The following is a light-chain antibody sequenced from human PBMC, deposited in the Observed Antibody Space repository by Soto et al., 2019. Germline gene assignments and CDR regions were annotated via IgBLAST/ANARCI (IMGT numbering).Light chain of an antibody. CDR1: SSDVGYYDY. CDR3: SSYAGSNNFV. V-gene: IGLV2-8*01. CDR2: EVT. J-gene: IGLJ1*01. Sequence: QSVLAQPPSASGFAGQSVTISCTGTSSDVGYYDYVSWYQQHPGKAPKLVIYEVTKRPSGVPDRVSASKSGNTASLTVSGLRAEDEADYYWSSYAGSNNFVFGSGTKVTLL.